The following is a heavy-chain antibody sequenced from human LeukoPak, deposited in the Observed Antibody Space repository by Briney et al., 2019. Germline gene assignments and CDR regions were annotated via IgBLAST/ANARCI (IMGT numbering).Heavy chain of an antibody. V-gene: IGHV4-30-4*08. J-gene: IGHJ1*01. CDR2: IYYSGST. D-gene: IGHD1-26*01. CDR3: ASHSGSYSYFQH. CDR1: GGSISSGDYY. Sequence: SETLSLTCTVSGGSISSGDYYWSWIRQPPGKGLEWIGYIYYSGSTYYNPSLKSRVTISVDTSKNQFSLKLRSVTAAGTAVYYCASHSGSYSYFQHWGQGTLVTVSS.